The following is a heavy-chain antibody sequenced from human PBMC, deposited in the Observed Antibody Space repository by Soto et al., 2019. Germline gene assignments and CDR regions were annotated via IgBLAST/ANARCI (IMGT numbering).Heavy chain of an antibody. CDR1: GDSVGSGSYY. CDR2: IYYRGST. CDR3: ARGLDYVGFDY. V-gene: IGHV4-61*01. D-gene: IGHD4-17*01. Sequence: SETLSLTCTVSGDSVGSGSYYWSWIRQPPGKGLEWIGYIYYRGSTNYNSSLKSRVTISVDTSKNQFSLKLSSVTAADAAVYYCARGLDYVGFDYWGQGTLVTVSS. J-gene: IGHJ4*02.